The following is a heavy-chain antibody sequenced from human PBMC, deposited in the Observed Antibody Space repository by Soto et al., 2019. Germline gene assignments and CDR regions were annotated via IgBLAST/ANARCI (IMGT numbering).Heavy chain of an antibody. J-gene: IGHJ4*02. D-gene: IGHD3-3*01. V-gene: IGHV3-64*01. CDR2: ISSNGGST. CDR1: GFTFSSYA. CDR3: ARDLGDDFWSGYYSTAFDY. Sequence: GGSLRLSCAASGFTFSSYAMHWVRQAPGKGLEYVSAISSNGGSTYYANSVKGRFTISRDNSKNTLYLQMGSLRAEDMAVDYCARDLGDDFWSGYYSTAFDYWGQGTLVTVSS.